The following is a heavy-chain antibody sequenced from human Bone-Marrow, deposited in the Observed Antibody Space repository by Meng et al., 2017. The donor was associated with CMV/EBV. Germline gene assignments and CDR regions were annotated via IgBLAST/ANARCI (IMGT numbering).Heavy chain of an antibody. CDR1: GLTLSSYG. Sequence: GESLKISCAASGLTLSSYGIHWVRQAPGKGLEWVAVISYDGSNKYYADSVKGRFTISRDNSKNTLYLQMNSLRAEDTAVYYCARESLLSPVALDYWGQGTLVTVSS. CDR2: ISYDGSNK. J-gene: IGHJ4*02. D-gene: IGHD4-23*01. CDR3: ARESLLSPVALDY. V-gene: IGHV3-30*19.